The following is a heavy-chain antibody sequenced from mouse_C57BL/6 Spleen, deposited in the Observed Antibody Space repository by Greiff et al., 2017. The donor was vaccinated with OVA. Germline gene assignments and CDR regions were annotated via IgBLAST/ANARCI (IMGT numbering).Heavy chain of an antibody. J-gene: IGHJ2*01. CDR1: GYTFTDYY. CDR2: INPNNGGT. Sequence: EVQLQQSGPELVKPGASVKISCKASGYTFTDYYMNWVKQSHGKSLEWIGDINPNNGGTSYNQKFKGKATLTVDKSSSTAYMELRSLTSEDSAVYYCARGVGTGVDYWGQGTTLTVSS. V-gene: IGHV1-26*01. D-gene: IGHD1-3*01. CDR3: ARGVGTGVDY.